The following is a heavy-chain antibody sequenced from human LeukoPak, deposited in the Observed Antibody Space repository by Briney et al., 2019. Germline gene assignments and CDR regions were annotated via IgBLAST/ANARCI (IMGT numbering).Heavy chain of an antibody. Sequence: GGSLRLSCAASGFTFSSYAMHWVRQAPGKGLEWVAVISYDGSNKYYADSVKGRFTISRDNSKNTLYLQMNSLRAEDTAVYYCAKSLDSTKVPEGYFDYWGQGTLVTVSS. CDR2: ISYDGSNK. J-gene: IGHJ4*02. CDR1: GFTFSSYA. V-gene: IGHV3-30-3*02. CDR3: AKSLDSTKVPEGYFDY. D-gene: IGHD2-2*01.